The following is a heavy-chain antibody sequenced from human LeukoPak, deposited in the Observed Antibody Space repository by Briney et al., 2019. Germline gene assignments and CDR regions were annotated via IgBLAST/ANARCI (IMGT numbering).Heavy chain of an antibody. V-gene: IGHV1-8*01. Sequence: ASVKVSCKASGYTFTSYDINWVRQATGQGLEWMGWMNPNSGNTGYAQKLQGRVTMTRNTSISTAYMELSSLRSEDTAVYYCARGGRGIAAVYYYYGMDAWGQGTTVTVSS. D-gene: IGHD6-13*01. CDR1: GYTFTSYD. CDR3: ARGGRGIAAVYYYYGMDA. J-gene: IGHJ6*02. CDR2: MNPNSGNT.